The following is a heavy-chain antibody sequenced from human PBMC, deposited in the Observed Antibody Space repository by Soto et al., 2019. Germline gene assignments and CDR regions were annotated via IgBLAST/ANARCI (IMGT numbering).Heavy chain of an antibody. CDR2: IIPIFGTA. V-gene: IGHV1-69*13. Sequence: SVKVSCKASGGTFSSYAISWVRQAPGQGLEWMGGIIPIFGTANYAQKFQGRVTITADESTSTAYMELSSLRSEDTAVYYCARANVYCTNGVCYYYYGMDVCGQGTTVTVSS. D-gene: IGHD2-8*01. J-gene: IGHJ6*02. CDR3: ARANVYCTNGVCYYYYGMDV. CDR1: GGTFSSYA.